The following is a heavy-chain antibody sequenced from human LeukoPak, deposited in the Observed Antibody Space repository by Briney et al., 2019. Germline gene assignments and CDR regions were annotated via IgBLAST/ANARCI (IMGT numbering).Heavy chain of an antibody. V-gene: IGHV4-61*02. CDR2: IYTSGST. CDR3: ARYCSSTSCFDY. J-gene: IGHJ4*02. D-gene: IGHD2-2*01. CDR1: CGSISSGSYY. Sequence: SQTLSLTCTVSCGSISSGSYYWSWIRQPAGKGLEWIGRIYTSGSTNYNPSLKSRVTISVDTSKNQFSLKLSSVTAADTAVYYCARYCSSTSCFDYWGQGTLVTVSS.